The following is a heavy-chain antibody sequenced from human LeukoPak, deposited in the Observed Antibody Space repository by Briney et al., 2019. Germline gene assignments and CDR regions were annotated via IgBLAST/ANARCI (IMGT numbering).Heavy chain of an antibody. CDR2: ISSSSSYI. CDR3: ARDERMVRQLVYYYYMDV. J-gene: IGHJ6*03. Sequence: GGSLRLSCAASGFTVSSNYMSWVRQAPGKGLEWVSSISSSSSYIYYADSVKGRFTISRDNAKNSLYLQMNSLRAEDTAVYYCARDERMVRQLVYYYYMDVWGKGTTVTVSS. V-gene: IGHV3-21*01. D-gene: IGHD6-13*01. CDR1: GFTVSSNY.